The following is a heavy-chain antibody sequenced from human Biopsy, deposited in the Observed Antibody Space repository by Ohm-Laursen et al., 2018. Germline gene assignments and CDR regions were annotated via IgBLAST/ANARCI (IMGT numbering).Heavy chain of an antibody. CDR2: ISSGGRA. CDR3: ARERQFRFLEGAFDY. V-gene: IGHV4-59*01. CDR1: GGSISDDY. Sequence: GTLSLTCTVSGGSISDDYWNWIRQPPGKGLQVIGYISSGGRAKYNPSLKSRLTISLDTSKNQLSLRLSSVTAADSAICYCARERQFRFLEGAFDYWGQGILVTVSS. D-gene: IGHD3-3*01. J-gene: IGHJ4*02.